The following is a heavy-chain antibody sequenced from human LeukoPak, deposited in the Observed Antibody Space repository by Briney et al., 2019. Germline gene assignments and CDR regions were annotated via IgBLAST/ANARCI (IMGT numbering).Heavy chain of an antibody. D-gene: IGHD1-14*01. CDR2: ISGSGGST. CDR3: ARYPNLDAFDI. CDR1: GFTFSIYG. Sequence: GGSLRLSCAASGFTFSIYGMHWVRQAPGKGLEWVSAISGSGGSTYYADSVKGRFTISRDNSKNTLYLQMNSLRAEDTAVYYCARYPNLDAFDIWGQGTMVTVSS. J-gene: IGHJ3*02. V-gene: IGHV3-23*01.